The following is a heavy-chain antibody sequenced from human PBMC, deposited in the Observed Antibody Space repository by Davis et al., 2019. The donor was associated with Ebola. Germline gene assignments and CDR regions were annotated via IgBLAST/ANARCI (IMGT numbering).Heavy chain of an antibody. V-gene: IGHV1-2*04. D-gene: IGHD5-18*01. CDR3: ARDRQLPDYYYYGMDV. CDR1: GYTFTGYY. CDR2: NNPNGGGT. J-gene: IGHJ6*02. Sequence: ASVKVSCKASGYTFTGYYMHRVRQVPGQGLEWMGWNNPNGGGTNYAQKLQCWVTTTRDTSISPAYMELRRLRSADTYVYYCARDRQLPDYYYYGMDVWGQGTTVTVSS.